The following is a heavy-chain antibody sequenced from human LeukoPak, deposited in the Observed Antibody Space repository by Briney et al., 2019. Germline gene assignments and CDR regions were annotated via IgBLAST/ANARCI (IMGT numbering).Heavy chain of an antibody. CDR3: AGGGNYYYDSSGYNDAFDI. CDR2: INPSDGST. J-gene: IGHJ3*02. V-gene: IGHV1-46*01. CDR1: GYRFTSYY. Sequence: GASVKVSCKASGYRFTSYYMHWVRQAPGQGLEWMGIINPSDGSTSYAQGFQGRVTLTRDTSTSTVYMELSSLRSEDTAVYYCAGGGNYYYDSSGYNDAFDIWGQGTMVTVSS. D-gene: IGHD3-22*01.